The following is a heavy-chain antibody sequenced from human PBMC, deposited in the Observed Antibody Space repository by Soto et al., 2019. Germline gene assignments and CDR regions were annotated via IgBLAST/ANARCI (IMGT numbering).Heavy chain of an antibody. V-gene: IGHV4-34*01. J-gene: IGHJ6*02. Sequence: SETLSLTCAVYGGSFSGYYWSWIRQPPGKGLEWIGEINHSGSTNYNPSLKSRVTISVDTSKNQFSLKLSSVTAADTAVYYCARGRIDVLAAAGHYYYYGMDVWGQGTTVTVSS. D-gene: IGHD6-13*01. CDR3: ARGRIDVLAAAGHYYYYGMDV. CDR2: INHSGST. CDR1: GGSFSGYY.